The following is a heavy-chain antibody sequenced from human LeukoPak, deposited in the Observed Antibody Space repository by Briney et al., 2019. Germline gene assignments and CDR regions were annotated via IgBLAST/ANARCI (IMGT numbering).Heavy chain of an antibody. Sequence: PSETLSLTCAVYGGSFSGYYWSWIRQPPGKGLEWIGEINHSGSTNYNPSLKSRVTISVDTSKNQFSLKLSSVTAADTAVYYCARLNSSSWYGVYYYYYYMDVWGKGTTVTISS. CDR1: GGSFSGYY. J-gene: IGHJ6*03. CDR3: ARLNSSSWYGVYYYYYYMDV. V-gene: IGHV4-34*01. CDR2: INHSGST. D-gene: IGHD6-13*01.